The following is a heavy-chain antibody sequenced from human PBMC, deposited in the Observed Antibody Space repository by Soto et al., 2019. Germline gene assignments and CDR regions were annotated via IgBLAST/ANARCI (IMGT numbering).Heavy chain of an antibody. J-gene: IGHJ6*02. Sequence: VQLVQSGAEVKKPGSSVKVSYKASGGTFSSYAISWVRQAPGQGLEWMGGIIPIFGTANYAQKFQCRVTITADEYTSSAYMELSSLRSEDTAVYYCARDRPSIVVVPAAIVDYYGMDVWGQGTTVTVSS. CDR3: ARDRPSIVVVPAAIVDYYGMDV. D-gene: IGHD2-2*02. CDR1: GGTFSSYA. CDR2: IIPIFGTA. V-gene: IGHV1-69*01.